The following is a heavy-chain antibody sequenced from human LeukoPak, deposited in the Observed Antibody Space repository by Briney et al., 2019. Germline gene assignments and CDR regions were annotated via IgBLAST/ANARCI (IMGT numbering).Heavy chain of an antibody. CDR3: ARGRSSQQYYYDSSGYYYDY. D-gene: IGHD3-22*01. CDR1: GGSISSYY. V-gene: IGHV4-59*01. CDR2: IYYSGST. Sequence: PSETLSLTCTVSGGSISSYYWSWIRQPPGKGLEWIGYIYYSGSTNYNPSLKSRVTISVDTSKNQFSLKLSSVTAADTAVYYCARGRSSQQYYYDSSGYYYDYWGQGTLVAVSS. J-gene: IGHJ4*02.